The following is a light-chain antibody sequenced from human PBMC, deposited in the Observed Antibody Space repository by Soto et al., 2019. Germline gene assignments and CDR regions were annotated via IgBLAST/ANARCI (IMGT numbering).Light chain of an antibody. CDR1: SSDIGSYDY. CDR2: EVT. Sequence: QSALTQSASVSGSPGQSITISCTGTSSDIGSYDYVSWYQQHPGKAPNLIIYEVTDRPSGVSNRFSGSKSGNTASLIISGLQAEDEADYYCSSFTSTSTRLFGSGTKVTVL. CDR3: SSFTSTSTRL. J-gene: IGLJ1*01. V-gene: IGLV2-14*01.